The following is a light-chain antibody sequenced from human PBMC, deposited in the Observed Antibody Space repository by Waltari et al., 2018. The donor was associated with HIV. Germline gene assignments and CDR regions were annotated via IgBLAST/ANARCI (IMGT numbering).Light chain of an antibody. CDR1: SPNIGSNR. CDR2: DNT. V-gene: IGLV1-51*01. CDR3: GTWDSSLTAVL. Sequence: QSVLTQPPSVSAAPGQKVTISCSGSSPNIGSNRVFWYQQLPGTAPKPLIYDNTQPPSGIPDRFSGSTSGTLATLGITGLLPGAEADYYCGTWDSSLTAVLFGGGTKLTVL. J-gene: IGLJ2*01.